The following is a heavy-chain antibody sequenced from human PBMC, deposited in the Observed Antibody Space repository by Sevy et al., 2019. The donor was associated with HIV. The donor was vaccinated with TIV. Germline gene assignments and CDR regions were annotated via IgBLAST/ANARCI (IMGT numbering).Heavy chain of an antibody. D-gene: IGHD2-2*01. CDR2: ISSSSSYI. CDR3: VRDGGCSSTSCLLYFDY. CDR1: GFTFSRYS. Sequence: GGSLRLSCAASGFTFSRYSMNWVRQAPGKGLEWVSSISSSSSYIYYTDSVKGRFTISRDNAKNSLYLQMNSLRAEDTAVYYCVRDGGCSSTSCLLYFDYWGQGTLVTVPS. J-gene: IGHJ4*02. V-gene: IGHV3-21*01.